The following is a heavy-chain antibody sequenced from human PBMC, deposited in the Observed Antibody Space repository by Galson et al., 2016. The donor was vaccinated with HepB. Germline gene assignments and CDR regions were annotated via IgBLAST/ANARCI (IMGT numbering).Heavy chain of an antibody. D-gene: IGHD1-26*01. Sequence: SLRLSCAASGFIFSDSAMHWVRQASGRGLEWVGRIRNRPYRYATTYGASVKGRFTISRDDSRKMTYLQMNSLKIEDTAVYYCIRQVVGATEYSVHWGQGTLVAVSS. V-gene: IGHV3-73*01. CDR2: IRNRPYRYAT. CDR1: GFIFSDSA. J-gene: IGHJ4*02. CDR3: IRQVVGATEYSVH.